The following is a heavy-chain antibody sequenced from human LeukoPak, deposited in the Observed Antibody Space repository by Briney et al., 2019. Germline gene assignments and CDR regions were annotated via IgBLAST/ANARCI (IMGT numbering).Heavy chain of an antibody. D-gene: IGHD3-22*01. CDR2: IHYTGTT. V-gene: IGHV4-61*08. Sequence: SETLSLTCAVSGGSISSGGYSWSWIRQTPGKGLEWIGDIHYTGTTKYNPSVKSRVTISIDTSKNQFSLKLSSVTAADTAVYYCASHDYDSSGYYVEYYYYYMDVWGKGTTVTVSS. CDR1: GGSISSGGYS. CDR3: ASHDYDSSGYYVEYYYYYMDV. J-gene: IGHJ6*03.